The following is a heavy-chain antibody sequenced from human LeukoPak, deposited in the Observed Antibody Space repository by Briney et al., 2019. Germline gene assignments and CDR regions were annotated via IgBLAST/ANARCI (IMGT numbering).Heavy chain of an antibody. V-gene: IGHV3-33*05. J-gene: IGHJ4*02. D-gene: IGHD6-19*01. CDR1: GLTFSGCG. Sequence: GGSLRLSCAASGLTFSGCGIHWVSQAPGKGLEWVAFLSYGGTNKFYADSVKGRFTISGDSSKNTLYLQMNTLRADDTAVYYCARGLYTNGWYYFDYWGQGTLVTVSS. CDR3: ARGLYTNGWYYFDY. CDR2: LSYGGTNK.